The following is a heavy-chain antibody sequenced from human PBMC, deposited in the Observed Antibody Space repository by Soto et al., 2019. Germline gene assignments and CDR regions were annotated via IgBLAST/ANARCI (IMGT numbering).Heavy chain of an antibody. CDR1: GASISSSY. J-gene: IGHJ4*02. V-gene: IGHV4-59*12. D-gene: IGHD2-8*02. Sequence: SETLSLTCTVSGASISSSYWSWIRQPPGKGLDWIAYMYYSGTTNYNPSLKSRVTISIDTSKNQLSLKLSSVTAADTAIYYCARRRCTGGTCYFDYWGQGTLVTVSS. CDR3: ARRRCTGGTCYFDY. CDR2: MYYSGTT.